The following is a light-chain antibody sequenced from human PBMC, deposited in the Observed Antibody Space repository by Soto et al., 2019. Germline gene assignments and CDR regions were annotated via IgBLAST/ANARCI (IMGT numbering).Light chain of an antibody. CDR2: STN. CDR3: VLSLPRGVWE. V-gene: IGLV8-61*01. Sequence: QTVVTQEPSFSVSPGGTVTLTCGLTSGSMSTSNYPCWYQQTPGQTPRTLIYSTNFRSSGVPDRFSGSILGNKAALTIAGGQADDESDDYCVLSLPRGVWEFGGGAQLTVL. CDR1: SGSMSTSNY. J-gene: IGLJ7*01.